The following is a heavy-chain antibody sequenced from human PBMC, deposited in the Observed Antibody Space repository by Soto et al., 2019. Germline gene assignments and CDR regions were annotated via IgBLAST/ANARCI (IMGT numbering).Heavy chain of an antibody. CDR1: GGSISSYY. CDR2: IYYSGST. CDR3: TWGAYDGVGYFDY. J-gene: IGHJ4*02. Sequence: SETLSLTCTVSGGSISSYYWSWILQPPGKGLEWIGYIYYSGSTNYNPARKRRVTISVDTSKNQFSLKLSSVTAADTAVYFCTWGAYDGVGYFDYWGQGSLVTVSS. D-gene: IGHD5-12*01. V-gene: IGHV4-59*01.